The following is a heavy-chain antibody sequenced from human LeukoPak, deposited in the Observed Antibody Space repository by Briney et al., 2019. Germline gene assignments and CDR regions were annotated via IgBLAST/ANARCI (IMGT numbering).Heavy chain of an antibody. CDR2: ISSSSSYI. CDR1: GFTFSSYS. Sequence: GGSLRLSCAASGFTFSSYSMNWVRQAPGKGLEWVSSISSSSSYIYYADSVKGRFTISRDNAKNSLYLQMNSLRAEDTAVYYCARVGAMIVVGGYFDYWGQGTLVTVSS. CDR3: ARVGAMIVVGGYFDY. V-gene: IGHV3-21*01. D-gene: IGHD3-22*01. J-gene: IGHJ4*02.